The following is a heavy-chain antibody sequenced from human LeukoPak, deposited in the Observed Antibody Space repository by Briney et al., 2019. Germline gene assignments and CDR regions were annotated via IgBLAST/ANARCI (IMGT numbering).Heavy chain of an antibody. CDR1: GFSFIRYW. Sequence: GGTLRLSCAASGFSFIRYWMSWVRQAPGKGLEWVANIKQDGSEKNYVESVKGRFTISRDNAKNSLYLQMNSLRAEDTAVYYCAGLVSGSGSYYNWGQGTLVTVSS. V-gene: IGHV3-7*01. CDR3: AGLVSGSGSYYN. D-gene: IGHD3-10*01. CDR2: IKQDGSEK. J-gene: IGHJ4*02.